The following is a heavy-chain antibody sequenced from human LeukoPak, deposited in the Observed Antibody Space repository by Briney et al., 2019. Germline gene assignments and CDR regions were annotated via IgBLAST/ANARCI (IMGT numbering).Heavy chain of an antibody. V-gene: IGHV3-7*03. Sequence: PGGSLRLSCAASGFSFKDYWMSWVRQAPGKGLEWVADITPDGSGKTYVDSVKGRFTISRDNAKNSLYLQMNSLRAEDTALYYCAKDTGYSYAEGLGDYWGQGTLVTVSS. J-gene: IGHJ4*02. CDR3: AKDTGYSYAEGLGDY. CDR2: ITPDGSGK. D-gene: IGHD5-18*01. CDR1: GFSFKDYW.